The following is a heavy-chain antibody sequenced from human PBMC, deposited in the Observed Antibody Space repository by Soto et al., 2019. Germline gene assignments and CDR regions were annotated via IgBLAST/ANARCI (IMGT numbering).Heavy chain of an antibody. CDR2: ISTSSNLI. Sequence: GGSLRLCCAPSGFTFRSYGMHWVRQAPGKGLEWVASISTSSNLIYYEDSVKGRFTVSRDNTKNSMYLQMISLRAEDTAIYYCARGMKTAVFYGMDVWGQGTTVTVSS. J-gene: IGHJ6*02. CDR3: ARGMKTAVFYGMDV. V-gene: IGHV3-21*01. CDR1: GFTFRSYG. D-gene: IGHD2-2*01.